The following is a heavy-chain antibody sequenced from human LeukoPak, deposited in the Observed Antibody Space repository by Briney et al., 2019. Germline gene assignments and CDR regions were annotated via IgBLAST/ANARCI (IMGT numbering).Heavy chain of an antibody. CDR1: GFTFSSYG. CDR3: ARGLYYYDSSGYIGWFDP. J-gene: IGHJ5*02. CDR2: IWYDRSNK. D-gene: IGHD3-22*01. Sequence: GGSLRLSCAASGFTFSSYGMHWVRQAPGKGLEWVAVIWYDRSNKYYADSVKGRFTISRDNSKNTLYLQMNSLRAEDTAVYYCARGLYYYDSSGYIGWFDPWGQGTLVTVSS. V-gene: IGHV3-33*01.